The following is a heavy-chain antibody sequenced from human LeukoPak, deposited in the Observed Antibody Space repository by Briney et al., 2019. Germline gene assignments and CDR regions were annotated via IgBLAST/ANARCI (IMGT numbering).Heavy chain of an antibody. Sequence: GGSLRLSCAASGFTFSSYGMHWVRQAPGKGLEWVAYIQYDGSNQQYADSVKGRFIISRDRSKNIPYLQMNSLRAEDTAVYYCARESYCSGGSCYSGRAFDIWGQGTMVTVSS. J-gene: IGHJ3*02. CDR1: GFTFSSYG. V-gene: IGHV3-30*02. D-gene: IGHD2-15*01. CDR2: IQYDGSNQ. CDR3: ARESYCSGGSCYSGRAFDI.